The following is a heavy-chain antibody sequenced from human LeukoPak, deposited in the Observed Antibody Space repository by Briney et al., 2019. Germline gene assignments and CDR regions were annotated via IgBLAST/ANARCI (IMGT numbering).Heavy chain of an antibody. CDR1: GGSISSGGYY. D-gene: IGHD4-23*01. J-gene: IGHJ4*02. CDR2: IHHSGST. CDR3: ARLVYGGNSYFDY. V-gene: IGHV4-61*08. Sequence: SETLSLTCTVSGGSISSGGYYWNWIRQHPGKGLEWIGNIHHSGSTSYNPSLESRVTISIDTSKNQFSLKLSSVTAADTAVYYCARLVYGGNSYFDYWGQGTLVTVSS.